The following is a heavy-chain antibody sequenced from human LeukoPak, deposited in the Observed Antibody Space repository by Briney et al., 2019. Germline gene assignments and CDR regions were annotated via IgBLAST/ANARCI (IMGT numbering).Heavy chain of an antibody. CDR3: ATGRGYGSGSYFYH. J-gene: IGHJ4*02. D-gene: IGHD3-10*01. CDR2: FDPEDGET. CDR1: GYTLTELS. V-gene: IGHV1-24*01. Sequence: ASVKVSCKVSGYTLTELSMHWVRQAPGKGLEWMGGFDPEDGETIYAQKIQGRVTMTEDTSTDTAYMELSSLRSEDTAVYYCATGRGYGSGSYFYHWGQGTLVTVSS.